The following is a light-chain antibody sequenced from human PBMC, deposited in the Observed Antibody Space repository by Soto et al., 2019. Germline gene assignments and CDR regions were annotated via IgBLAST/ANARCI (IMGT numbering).Light chain of an antibody. CDR2: EVR. CDR3: SSYTSSSTLGV. J-gene: IGLJ1*01. CDR1: SSDVGGYSY. Sequence: QSALTQPASVSGSPGQSITISCTGTSSDVGGYSYVSWYQQHPGKAPKLMIFEVRNRPSGVSNRFSGSKSGNTASLTISGLQTEDEADYYCSSYTSSSTLGVFGTGTKVTVL. V-gene: IGLV2-14*01.